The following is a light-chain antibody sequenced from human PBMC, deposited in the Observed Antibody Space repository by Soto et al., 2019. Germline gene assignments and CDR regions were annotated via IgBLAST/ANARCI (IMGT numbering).Light chain of an antibody. J-gene: IGKJ2*01. CDR1: QSIGTY. Sequence: DAQMTQSPSSLSASVGDSVTITCRASQSIGTYLDWYQHKPGKAPKLLIYAASSLQSGVPSRFSGSGSVTDFTITISSLQPEDFATYYCQESHSTFGQGTKLEIK. CDR2: AAS. CDR3: QESHST. V-gene: IGKV1-39*01.